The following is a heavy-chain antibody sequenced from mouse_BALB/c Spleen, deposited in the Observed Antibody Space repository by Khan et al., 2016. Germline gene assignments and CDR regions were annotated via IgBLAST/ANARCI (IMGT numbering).Heavy chain of an antibody. Sequence: VQLQQSGGGLVQPGGSLKLSCAASGFAFSSYWMSWVRQAPGKGLDWIGEINPDSSTINYTPSLTDKFIISRDNVQNTLYLQMSRVRSEDTALYYCTRLNYYGTSDYWGQGTTLAVFS. D-gene: IGHD1-1*01. CDR3: TRLNYYGTSDY. V-gene: IGHV4-1*02. CDR1: GFAFSSYW. CDR2: INPDSSTI. J-gene: IGHJ2*01.